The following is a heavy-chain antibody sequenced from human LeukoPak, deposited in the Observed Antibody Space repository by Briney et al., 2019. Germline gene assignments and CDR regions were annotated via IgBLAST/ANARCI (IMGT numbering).Heavy chain of an antibody. D-gene: IGHD6-19*01. Sequence: PGRSLRLSCAASGFTFSSYGMHWVRQAPGKGLEWVAVIWYDGSNKYYADSVKGRFTISRDNSKNTLYLQMNSLRAEDTAVYYCARDQRLAVAGTSFDYWGQGTLVTVSS. CDR2: IWYDGSNK. CDR3: ARDQRLAVAGTSFDY. V-gene: IGHV3-33*01. J-gene: IGHJ4*02. CDR1: GFTFSSYG.